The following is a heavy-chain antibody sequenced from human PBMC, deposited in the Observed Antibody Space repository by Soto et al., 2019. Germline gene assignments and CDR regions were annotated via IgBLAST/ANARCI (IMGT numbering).Heavy chain of an antibody. CDR2: ISYTGSA. CDR1: GGSINYSY. J-gene: IGHJ6*02. Sequence: CLTCTVSGGSINYSYWTWIRQPPGKGLEWIGYISYTGSANYNASLKSRLTISVDTSKNXXXXKXXXVXAXXTALYYCARVNYGDYYYGMDVWGQGTTVTVSS. D-gene: IGHD4-17*01. CDR3: ARVNYGDYYYGMDV. V-gene: IGHV4-59*01.